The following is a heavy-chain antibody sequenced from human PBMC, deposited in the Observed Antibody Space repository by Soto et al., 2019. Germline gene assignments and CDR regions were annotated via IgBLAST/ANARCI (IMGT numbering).Heavy chain of an antibody. V-gene: IGHV4-31*03. Sequence: SETLSLTCTVSGGSISSGGYYWSWIRQHPGKGLEWIGYIYYSGSTYYNPSLKSRVTISVDTSKNQFSLKLSSVTAADTAVYYCARVRDFWSGQERYQLGAYYFDYWGQGTLVTVSS. CDR1: GGSISSGGYY. CDR2: IYYSGST. CDR3: ARVRDFWSGQERYQLGAYYFDY. J-gene: IGHJ4*02. D-gene: IGHD3-3*01.